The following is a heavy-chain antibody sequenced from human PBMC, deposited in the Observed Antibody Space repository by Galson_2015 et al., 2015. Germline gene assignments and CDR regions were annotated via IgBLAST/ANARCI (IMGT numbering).Heavy chain of an antibody. V-gene: IGHV3-23*01. J-gene: IGHJ4*02. CDR3: ANEGRYSSTFDY. CDR2: ISGSGGST. D-gene: IGHD6-13*01. CDR1: GFTFSSYA. Sequence: SLRLSCAASGFTFSSYAMSWVRQAPGKGLEWVSFISGSGGSTYYADSVKGRFTISRDNSKNTLFLQMNSLRAEDTAVYYCANEGRYSSTFDYWGQGTLVTVSS.